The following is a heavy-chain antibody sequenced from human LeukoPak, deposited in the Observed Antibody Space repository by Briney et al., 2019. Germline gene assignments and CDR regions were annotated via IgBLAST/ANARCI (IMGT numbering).Heavy chain of an antibody. CDR2: INPNSGNT. D-gene: IGHD6-25*01. Sequence: GPVKVSCTASGYIFTSYEINWVRQATGQGLEWMGWINPNSGNTDYAQKFQGRVTLTRSTSMNTVYMELSSLKSDDAALYYCARGRGSWFDSWGQGTLVTVSS. CDR3: ARGRGSWFDS. J-gene: IGHJ5*01. V-gene: IGHV1-8*01. CDR1: GYIFTSYE.